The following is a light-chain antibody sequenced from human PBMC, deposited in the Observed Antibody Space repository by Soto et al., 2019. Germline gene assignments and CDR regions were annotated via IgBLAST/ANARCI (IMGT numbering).Light chain of an antibody. V-gene: IGKV3-20*01. CDR3: QQYGSSPLFP. CDR2: AAS. J-gene: IGKJ3*01. CDR1: QSVSNNY. Sequence: EIVLTQSPGTLSMSPGERATLSCRASQSVSNNYLAWYQQKPGQAPRLLIFAASSRATGIPDRFSGSGSGTDFTLTISRLEPEDFAMYYCQQYGSSPLFPFGPGTTVDIK.